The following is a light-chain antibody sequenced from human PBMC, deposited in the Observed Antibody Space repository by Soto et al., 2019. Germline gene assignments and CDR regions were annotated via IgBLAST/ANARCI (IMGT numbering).Light chain of an antibody. J-gene: IGKJ4*01. CDR3: LQTHSLPVA. Sequence: IPGTQSPSSLSASVGDRVTITCRASQSIGSHLNWYQQKPGTAPNLLIHGASSLQGGVPSRFSGSGSGTDFTLNISTLQPEDFATYYCLQTHSLPVAFGGGTKVEI. CDR2: GAS. CDR1: QSIGSH. V-gene: IGKV1-39*01.